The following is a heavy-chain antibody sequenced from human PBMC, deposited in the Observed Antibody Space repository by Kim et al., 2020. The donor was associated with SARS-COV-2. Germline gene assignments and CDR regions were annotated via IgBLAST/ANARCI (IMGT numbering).Heavy chain of an antibody. Sequence: GGSLRLSCAASGFTFSSYSMNWVRQAPGKGLEWVSSISSSSSYIYYADSVKGRFTISRDNAKNSLYLQMNSRRAEDTAVYYCARYQSRDALLAVAGIWFEPWGQGTLVTVSS. D-gene: IGHD6-13*01. CDR1: GFTFSSYS. CDR2: ISSSSSYI. V-gene: IGHV3-21*01. J-gene: IGHJ5*02. CDR3: ARYQSRDALLAVAGIWFEP.